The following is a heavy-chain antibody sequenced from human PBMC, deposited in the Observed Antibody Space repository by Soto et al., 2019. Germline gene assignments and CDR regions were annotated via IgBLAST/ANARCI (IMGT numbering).Heavy chain of an antibody. CDR1: GYTFTGYY. D-gene: IGHD5-18*01. CDR3: ARDRTTRGYSYQFEW. CDR2: INPNSGGT. Sequence: QVQLVQSGAEVKKPGASVKVSCKASGYTFTGYYMHWVRQAPGQGLEWMGWINPNSGGTNYAQKLQGRVTMTRDTSISTAYRELSRLRSDDTAVYYCARDRTTRGYSYQFEWWGQGTLVTVSS. J-gene: IGHJ4*02. V-gene: IGHV1-2*02.